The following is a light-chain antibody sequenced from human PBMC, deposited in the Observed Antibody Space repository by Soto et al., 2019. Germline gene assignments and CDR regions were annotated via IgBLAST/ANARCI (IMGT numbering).Light chain of an antibody. CDR1: SSDVGGYNY. CDR3: SSYTSSSTYV. V-gene: IGLV2-14*01. Sequence: QSVLAQPASVSGSPGQSTIISCTGTSSDVGGYNYVSWYQQHPGKAPKFLIYEVDNRASGVSDRFSGSKSGNTASLTISGLQAEDEADYYCSSYTSSSTYVFGTGTKVTVL. J-gene: IGLJ1*01. CDR2: EVD.